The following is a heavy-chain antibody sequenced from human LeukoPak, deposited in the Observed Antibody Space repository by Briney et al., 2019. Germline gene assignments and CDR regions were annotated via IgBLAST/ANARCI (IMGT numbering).Heavy chain of an antibody. CDR3: AREEMATILVGGIFDY. CDR2: ISAYNGNT. V-gene: IGHV1-18*01. J-gene: IGHJ4*02. Sequence: ASVKVSCKASGGTFSSYAISWVRQAPGQGLEWMGWISAYNGNTNYAQKLQGRVTMTTDTSTSTAYMELRSLRSDDTAVYYCAREEMATILVGGIFDYWGQGTLVTVSS. D-gene: IGHD5-24*01. CDR1: GGTFSSYA.